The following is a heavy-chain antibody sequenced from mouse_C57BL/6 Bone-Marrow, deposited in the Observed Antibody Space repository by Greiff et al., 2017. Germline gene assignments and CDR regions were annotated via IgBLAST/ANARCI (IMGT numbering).Heavy chain of an antibody. CDR3: AKGGYYGSSYDY. Sequence: EVHLVESGGGLVKPGGSLKLSCAASGFTFSDYGMHWVRQAPEKGLEWVAYISSCSSTIYYADTVKGRFTISRDNAKNTLFLQMTSLRSEDTAMYYCAKGGYYGSSYDYGGQGTTLTVSS. CDR2: ISSCSSTI. D-gene: IGHD1-1*01. V-gene: IGHV5-17*01. CDR1: GFTFSDYG. J-gene: IGHJ2*01.